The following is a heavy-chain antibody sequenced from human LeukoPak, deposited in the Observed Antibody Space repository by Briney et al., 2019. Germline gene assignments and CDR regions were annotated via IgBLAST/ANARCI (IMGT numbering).Heavy chain of an antibody. CDR1: DGSITNYD. D-gene: IGHD3-22*01. V-gene: IGHV4-59*01. CDR2: VHYSGTT. Sequence: SETLSLTCTVSDGSITNYDWSWVRQPPGKGLEFIGHVHYSGTTNYNPSLRSRVTISIDTSKKHFFLKLKSVTAADTAVYYCAKSYDSSGYYNYWGQGTLVTVSS. J-gene: IGHJ4*02. CDR3: AKSYDSSGYYNY.